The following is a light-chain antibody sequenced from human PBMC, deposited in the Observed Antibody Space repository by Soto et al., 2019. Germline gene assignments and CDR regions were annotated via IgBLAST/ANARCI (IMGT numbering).Light chain of an antibody. J-gene: IGKJ4*01. CDR2: AAS. Sequence: DIQMTQSPSSLSASVGDRVTITCRASQDISNYLAWYQQKPGKVPKLLIYAASTLQSAVPSRFSGSGSGTDFTLTISSLQPEDVATYYCQKYNSAPLTFGGGTKVEIK. CDR1: QDISNY. CDR3: QKYNSAPLT. V-gene: IGKV1-27*01.